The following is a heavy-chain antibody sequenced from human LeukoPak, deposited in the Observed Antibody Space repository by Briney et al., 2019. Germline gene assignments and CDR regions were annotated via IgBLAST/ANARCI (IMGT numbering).Heavy chain of an antibody. J-gene: IGHJ4*02. CDR2: IWYDGSNK. CDR1: GFTFSSYG. V-gene: IGHV3-33*01. CDR3: ARAGPGIAVAGPSY. Sequence: GGSLRLSCAASGFTFSSYGMHWVRHAPGKGLEWVAVIWYDGSNKYYADSVKGRFTISRDNSKNTLYLQMNSLRAEDTAVYYCARAGPGIAVAGPSYWGQGTLVTVSS. D-gene: IGHD6-19*01.